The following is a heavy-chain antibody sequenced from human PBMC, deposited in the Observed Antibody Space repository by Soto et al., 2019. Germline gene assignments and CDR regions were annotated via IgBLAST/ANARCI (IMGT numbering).Heavy chain of an antibody. V-gene: IGHV4-59*01. CDR1: GGSISSYY. D-gene: IGHD3-16*02. Sequence: SETLSLTCTVSGGSISSYYWSWIRQPPGKGLEWIGYIYYSGGTNYNPSLKRRVTISGDTAKNQFSLKLSSVTAADTAVYSCARGIMMPVGGVIVNGWFDPWGQGNLVTV. J-gene: IGHJ5*02. CDR3: ARGIMMPVGGVIVNGWFDP. CDR2: IYYSGGT.